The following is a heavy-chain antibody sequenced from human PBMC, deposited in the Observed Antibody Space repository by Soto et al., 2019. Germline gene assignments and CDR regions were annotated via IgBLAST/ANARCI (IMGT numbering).Heavy chain of an antibody. CDR3: AKGPPLDY. CDR1: GFTFSYYS. V-gene: IGHV3-30*18. Sequence: PGGSLRLSCAASGFTFSYYSMHWVRQAPGKGLEWVAVISYDGSNKYYADPVKGRFIISRDNSKNRLYLQMNSLRAEDTAVYYCAKGPPLDYWGQGTLVTVSS. CDR2: ISYDGSNK. J-gene: IGHJ4*02.